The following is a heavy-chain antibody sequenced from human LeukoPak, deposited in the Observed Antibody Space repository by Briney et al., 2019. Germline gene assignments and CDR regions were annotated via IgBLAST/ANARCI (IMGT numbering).Heavy chain of an antibody. CDR3: ARGFRAARSWFDP. Sequence: SQALSLTCAVYGGSFSGYYWSWISQPPGKVLEWIGEINHSGSTNNNPSLKSRVTISVDTSKNQFSLKLSSVTAADTAVYYCARGFRAARSWFDPWGQGTLVTVSS. D-gene: IGHD2-15*01. CDR1: GGSFSGYY. CDR2: INHSGST. J-gene: IGHJ5*02. V-gene: IGHV4-34*01.